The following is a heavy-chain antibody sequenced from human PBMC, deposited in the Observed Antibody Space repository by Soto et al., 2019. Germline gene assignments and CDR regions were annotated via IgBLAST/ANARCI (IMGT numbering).Heavy chain of an antibody. V-gene: IGHV3-30-3*01. CDR2: ISYDGSNK. Sequence: GSLRLSCAASGFTFSSYAMHWVRQAPGKGLEWVAVISYDGSNKYYADSVKGRFTISRDNSKNTLYLQMNSLRAEDTAVYYCARVERGYCSGGSCYPGYWGQGTLVTVSS. J-gene: IGHJ4*02. CDR3: ARVERGYCSGGSCYPGY. CDR1: GFTFSSYA. D-gene: IGHD2-15*01.